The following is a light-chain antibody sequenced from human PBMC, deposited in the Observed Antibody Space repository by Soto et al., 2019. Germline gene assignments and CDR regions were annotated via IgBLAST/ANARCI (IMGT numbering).Light chain of an antibody. CDR1: QSVSSR. CDR2: GAS. Sequence: EIVLTQSPGTLSLSPGERATLSCRSSQSVSSRLAWYQQRPGQAPRLLISGASSRATGIPDRFSAGGSGTEFTLTISSLQSDDFAVYYCQQYNNWPPTTFGQGTRLEIK. CDR3: QQYNNWPPTT. J-gene: IGKJ5*01. V-gene: IGKV3D-15*01.